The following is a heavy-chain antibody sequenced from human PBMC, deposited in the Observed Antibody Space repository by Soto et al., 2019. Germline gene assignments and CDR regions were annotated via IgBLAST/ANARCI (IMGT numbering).Heavy chain of an antibody. CDR2: IIPILGIA. CDR3: AREYCSGGSCYGLIDY. CDR1: GGTFSSYT. J-gene: IGHJ4*02. V-gene: IGHV1-69*04. Sequence: SVKVSCKASGGTFSSYTISWVRQAPGQGLEWMGRIIPILGIANYAQKFQGRVTITADKSTSTAYMELSSLRSEDTAAYYCAREYCSGGSCYGLIDYWGQGTLVTVSS. D-gene: IGHD2-15*01.